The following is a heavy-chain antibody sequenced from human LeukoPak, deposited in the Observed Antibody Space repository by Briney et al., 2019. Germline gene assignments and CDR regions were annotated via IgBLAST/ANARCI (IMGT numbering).Heavy chain of an antibody. CDR1: GYTFSSYG. D-gene: IGHD4-17*01. Sequence: ASEKVSCKASGYTFSSYGITWVRQAPGQGLEWMGWISAYNGNTNYVQKLQGRVTMTTDTSTSTAYMELRSLRSDDTATYFCARDLGDDLTTVTSGNWFDPWGQGTLVTVSS. V-gene: IGHV1-18*01. J-gene: IGHJ5*02. CDR2: ISAYNGNT. CDR3: ARDLGDDLTTVTSGNWFDP.